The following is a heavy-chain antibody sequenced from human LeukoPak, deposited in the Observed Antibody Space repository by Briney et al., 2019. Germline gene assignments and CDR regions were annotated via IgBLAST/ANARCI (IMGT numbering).Heavy chain of an antibody. CDR2: ISGSGSST. J-gene: IGHJ4*02. CDR1: GFTFSSYA. D-gene: IGHD6-13*01. CDR3: AKVPRYITRTRIAAAGIYFDY. Sequence: GGSLRLSCAASGFTFSSYAMSWVRQAPGKGLEGVSAISGSGSSTYYADSVKGRFTISRDNAKNSLYLQMNSLRAEDTAVYYCAKVPRYITRTRIAAAGIYFDYWGQGTLVTVSS. V-gene: IGHV3-23*01.